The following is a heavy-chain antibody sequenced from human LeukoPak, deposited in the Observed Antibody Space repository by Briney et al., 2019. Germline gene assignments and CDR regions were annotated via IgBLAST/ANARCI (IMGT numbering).Heavy chain of an antibody. CDR2: ISASSTII. Sequence: GGSLRLSCVGSGFTFSGNSMNWVRQAPGRGLEWVPHISASSTIIHYADSVKGRVTISRDNAKNSVFLQMNRLRVEDTAVYYCTTSRHSSSWYYNDYWGQGILVTVS. CDR1: GFTFSGNS. CDR3: TTSRHSSSWYYNDY. V-gene: IGHV3-48*01. J-gene: IGHJ4*02. D-gene: IGHD6-13*01.